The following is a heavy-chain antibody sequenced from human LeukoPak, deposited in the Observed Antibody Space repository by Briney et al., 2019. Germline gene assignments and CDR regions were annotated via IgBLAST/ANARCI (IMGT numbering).Heavy chain of an antibody. CDR3: AKGMDRGYDLVPFDY. Sequence: GGSLRLSCAASGFTFSSYAMSWVRQAPGKGLEWVSTISGSGSSTYYADSVKGRFTISRDNSKNTLYLQMNSLRAEDTAVYCCAKGMDRGYDLVPFDYWGQGALVTVSS. CDR1: GFTFSSYA. CDR2: ISGSGSST. V-gene: IGHV3-23*01. D-gene: IGHD5-12*01. J-gene: IGHJ4*02.